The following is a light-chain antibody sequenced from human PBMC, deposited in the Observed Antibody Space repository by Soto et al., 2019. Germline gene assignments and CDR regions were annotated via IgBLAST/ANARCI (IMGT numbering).Light chain of an antibody. Sequence: DIVMPQSPATLSVSPGERATLSCRARQSVSSNLAWYQQKPGQAPRLLIYGASTRATGIPARFSGSGSWTEFTLTISSLQSEDFAVYYCQQYNNWPPRTFGQGTKVEIK. J-gene: IGKJ1*01. CDR3: QQYNNWPPRT. CDR2: GAS. V-gene: IGKV3-15*01. CDR1: QSVSSN.